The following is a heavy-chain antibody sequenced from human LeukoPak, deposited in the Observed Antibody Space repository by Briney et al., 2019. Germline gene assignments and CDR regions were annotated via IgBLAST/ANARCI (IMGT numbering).Heavy chain of an antibody. Sequence: PGGSLRLSCAASGFTFDDYAMHWVRQAPGKGLEWVSLIGGDGGTTCYADSVKGRFTISRDNSKNSLYLQMNSLRTEDTALYYCVKEPHYYDSSGYYWGQGTLVTVSS. D-gene: IGHD3-22*01. CDR2: IGGDGGTT. V-gene: IGHV3-43*02. CDR3: VKEPHYYDSSGYY. CDR1: GFTFDDYA. J-gene: IGHJ4*02.